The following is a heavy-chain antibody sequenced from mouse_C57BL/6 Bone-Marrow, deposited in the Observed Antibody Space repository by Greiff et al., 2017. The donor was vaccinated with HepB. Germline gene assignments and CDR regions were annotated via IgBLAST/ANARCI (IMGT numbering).Heavy chain of an antibody. D-gene: IGHD1-1*01. CDR1: GYTFTSYW. CDR3: ARHYYYGSSWFAY. CDR2: IDPSDSET. V-gene: IGHV1-52*01. J-gene: IGHJ3*01. Sequence: VQLQQPGAELVRPGSSVKLSCKASGYTFTSYWMHWVKQRPIQGLEWIGNIDPSDSETHYNQKFKDKATLTVDKSSSTAYMQLSSLTSEDSAVYYCARHYYYGSSWFAYWGQGTLVTVSA.